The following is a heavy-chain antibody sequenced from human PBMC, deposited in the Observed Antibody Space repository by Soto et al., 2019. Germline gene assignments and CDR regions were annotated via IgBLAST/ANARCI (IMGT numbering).Heavy chain of an antibody. J-gene: IGHJ4*02. Sequence: ASVKVSCKASGYTFTSYGISWVRQAPGQGLEWMGWISAYNGNTNYAQKLQGRVTMTTDTSTSTAYMELRSLRSDDTAVYYCARDFNSHSLFDWLFQFDYWGQGTLVTVYS. CDR3: ARDFNSHSLFDWLFQFDY. V-gene: IGHV1-18*04. CDR2: ISAYNGNT. CDR1: GYTFTSYG. D-gene: IGHD3-9*01.